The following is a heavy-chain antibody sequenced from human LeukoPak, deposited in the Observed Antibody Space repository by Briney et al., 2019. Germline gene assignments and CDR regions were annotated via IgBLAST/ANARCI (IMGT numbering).Heavy chain of an antibody. CDR3: AREEGLVATIGIDY. CDR2: IWYDGSNK. Sequence: GRSLRLSCAASGFTFSSYGMHWVRQAPGKGLEWVAVIWYDGSNKYYADSVKGRFTISRDNSKNTLYLQMTSLRAEDTAVYYCAREEGLVATIGIDYWGQGTLVTVSS. J-gene: IGHJ4*02. D-gene: IGHD5-12*01. CDR1: GFTFSSYG. V-gene: IGHV3-33*01.